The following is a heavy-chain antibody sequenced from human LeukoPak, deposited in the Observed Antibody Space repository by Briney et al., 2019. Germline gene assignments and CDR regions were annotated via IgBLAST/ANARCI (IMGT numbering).Heavy chain of an antibody. V-gene: IGHV3-74*01. Sequence: GGSLRLSCEASGFTFNTYWMHWVRQAPGKGLIWVLRISSEGRSTTYADSVKGRVTISRDNAKNTLYLHMNSLRVEDTAVYYCARDGGGAGNYCVDCWGQGTLVTVSS. CDR2: ISSEGRST. CDR1: GFTFNTYW. CDR3: ARDGGGAGNYCVDC. D-gene: IGHD3-10*01. J-gene: IGHJ4*02.